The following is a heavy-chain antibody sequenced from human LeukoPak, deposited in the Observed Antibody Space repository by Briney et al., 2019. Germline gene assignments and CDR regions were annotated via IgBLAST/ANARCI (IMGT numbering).Heavy chain of an antibody. V-gene: IGHV1-18*01. CDR3: ARDVGPDIVVVPAAIQLDY. J-gene: IGHJ4*02. CDR1: GYAFTDYY. D-gene: IGHD2-2*01. CDR2: FKPSNADT. Sequence: ASVKVSCKTSGYAFTDYYMHWVRQAPGQGLEWMGWFKPSNADTNYAQKLQGRVTMTTDTSTSTAYMELRSLRSDDTAVYYCARDVGPDIVVVPAAIQLDYWGQGTLVTVSS.